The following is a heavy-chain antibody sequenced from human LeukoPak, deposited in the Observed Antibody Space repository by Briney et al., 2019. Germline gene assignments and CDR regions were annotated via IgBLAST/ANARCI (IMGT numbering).Heavy chain of an antibody. V-gene: IGHV3-23*01. CDR2: FSGSGNNT. J-gene: IGHJ4*02. CDR1: GFTFSSYA. D-gene: IGHD2-15*01. CDR3: AKTDGSSCYGGLDY. Sequence: PGGSLRLSCAASGFTFSSYAMSWVRQAPGKGLEWVSAFSGSGNNTHYADSAKGRFTISRDNSKNRLYLQMNSLRAEDTAVYYCAKTDGSSCYGGLDYWGQGTLVTVSS.